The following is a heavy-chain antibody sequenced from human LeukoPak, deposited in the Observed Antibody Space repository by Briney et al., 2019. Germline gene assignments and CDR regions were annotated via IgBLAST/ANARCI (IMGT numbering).Heavy chain of an antibody. CDR2: IKQDGSEK. CDR3: ARAMVRGVISYYYYGMDV. Sequence: GGSLSLSCAASGFTFSSYWMSWVRQAPGKGLEWVANIKQDGSEKYYVDSVKGRFTISRDNAKNSLYLQMNSLRAEDTAVYYCARAMVRGVISYYYYGMDVWGQGTLVTVSS. J-gene: IGHJ6*02. D-gene: IGHD3-10*01. V-gene: IGHV3-7*01. CDR1: GFTFSSYW.